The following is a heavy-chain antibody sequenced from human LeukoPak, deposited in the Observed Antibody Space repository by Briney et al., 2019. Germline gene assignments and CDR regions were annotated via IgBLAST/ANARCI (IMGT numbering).Heavy chain of an antibody. CDR1: GGTFSSYA. D-gene: IGHD5-12*01. CDR2: IIPIFGTA. CDR3: AGGYSGYDSAVNAFDI. Sequence: SVKVSCKASGGTFSSYAISWVRQAPGQGLEWMGGIIPIFGTANYAQKFQGRVTITADKSTSTAYMELSSLRSEDAAVYYCAGGYSGYDSAVNAFDIWGQGTMVTVSS. J-gene: IGHJ3*02. V-gene: IGHV1-69*06.